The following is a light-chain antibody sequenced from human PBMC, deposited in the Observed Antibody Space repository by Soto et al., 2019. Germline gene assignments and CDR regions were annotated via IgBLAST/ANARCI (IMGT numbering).Light chain of an antibody. CDR2: DAS. V-gene: IGKV3-11*01. J-gene: IGKJ5*01. CDR1: QSVGSY. Sequence: EIVLAQSPATLSLSPGERDTLSCRASQSVGSYLAWYQQKPGQAPRLLIYDASTRATGIPARFSGSGSGTDFTLTISSLEPEDFAVHYCQQRTNWPITFGQGSRLEIK. CDR3: QQRTNWPIT.